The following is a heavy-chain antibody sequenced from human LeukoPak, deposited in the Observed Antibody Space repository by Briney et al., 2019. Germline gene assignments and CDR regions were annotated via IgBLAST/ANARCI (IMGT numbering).Heavy chain of an antibody. V-gene: IGHV3-23*01. CDR2: ISGSGGST. J-gene: IGHJ4*02. CDR1: GFTFSSYA. D-gene: IGHD6-13*01. CDR3: AYSSSWGYYFDY. Sequence: GGSLRLSCAASGFTFSSYAVSWVRQAPGKGLEWVSGISGSGGSTYYADSVKGRFTISRDNSKNTLYLQMNSLRAEDTAVYFCAYSSSWGYYFDYWGQGTLVTVSS.